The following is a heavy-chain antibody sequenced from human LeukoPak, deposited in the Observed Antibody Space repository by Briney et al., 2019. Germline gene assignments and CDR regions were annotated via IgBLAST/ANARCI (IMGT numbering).Heavy chain of an antibody. CDR1: GLTFRNYA. CDR2: INDSGDKT. Sequence: PGGSLRLSCAASGLTFRNYAMSWVRQAPGKGLEWVSAINDSGDKTSYSDSVKGRFTISRDNSKNTLYPQLSSLRAEDTAMFYCARELKVGGITYAFDIWGQGTMVTVSS. CDR3: ARELKVGGITYAFDI. V-gene: IGHV3-23*01. J-gene: IGHJ3*02. D-gene: IGHD1-26*01.